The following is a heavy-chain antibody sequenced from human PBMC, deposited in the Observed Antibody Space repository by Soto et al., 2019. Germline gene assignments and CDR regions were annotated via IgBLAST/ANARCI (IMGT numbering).Heavy chain of an antibody. CDR3: AGSKYSSGWYEGYWFDP. V-gene: IGHV1-18*01. J-gene: IGHJ5*02. D-gene: IGHD6-19*01. Sequence: QVQLVQSGAEVKKPGASVKVSCKASGYTFITYGISWVRQAPGQGLEWMGWISAYNGNTNFAQKLQGRVPMTTDTSTSSAYMELRSLRSDDTAVYYCAGSKYSSGWYEGYWFDPWGQGTLVTVSS. CDR1: GYTFITYG. CDR2: ISAYNGNT.